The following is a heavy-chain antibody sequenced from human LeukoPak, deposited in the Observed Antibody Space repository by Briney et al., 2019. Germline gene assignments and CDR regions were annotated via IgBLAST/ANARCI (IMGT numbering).Heavy chain of an antibody. CDR3: ARDRLRYGPEMLDYYYMDV. Sequence: GASVKVSCKASGGTFSSYAISWVRQAPGQGLEWMGGIIPIFGTANYAQKFQGRVTITTDESTSTAYMELSSLRSEDTAVYYCARDRLRYGPEMLDYYYMDVWGKGTTVTVSS. D-gene: IGHD5-18*01. CDR1: GGTFSSYA. J-gene: IGHJ6*03. V-gene: IGHV1-69*05. CDR2: IIPIFGTA.